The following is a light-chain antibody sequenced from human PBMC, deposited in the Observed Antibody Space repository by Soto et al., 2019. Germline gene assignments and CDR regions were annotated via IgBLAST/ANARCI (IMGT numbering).Light chain of an antibody. CDR2: KAS. CDR1: QSISSW. J-gene: IGKJ3*01. CDR3: QQYNSYSG. V-gene: IGKV1-5*03. Sequence: DIPMTQSPSTLSASVGDRVTITCRASQSISSWLAWYQQKPGKAPKLLIYKASSLESGVPSRFSGSGSGTEFTLTISSLQPDDFATYYCQQYNSYSGFGPGTKVDIK.